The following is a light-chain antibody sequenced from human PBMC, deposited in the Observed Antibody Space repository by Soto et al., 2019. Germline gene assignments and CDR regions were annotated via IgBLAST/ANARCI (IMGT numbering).Light chain of an antibody. V-gene: IGKV3-15*01. J-gene: IGKJ4*02. CDR1: PSVVNN. CDR3: QQYNNLPTGT. CDR2: GAS. Sequence: EIVMTQSPATLSVSPGERATLSCRASPSVVNNLAWYQQKPGQAPRLLIYGASTRATGIPARFSGSGSGTEFTLTISSLQSEDVAVYYCQQYNNLPTGTFGGGTKVEIK.